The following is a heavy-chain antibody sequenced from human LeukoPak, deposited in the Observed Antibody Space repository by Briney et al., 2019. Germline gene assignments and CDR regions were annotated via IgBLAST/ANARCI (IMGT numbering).Heavy chain of an antibody. D-gene: IGHD2-2*01. CDR1: GFTFSSHS. V-gene: IGHV3-30*18. CDR3: AKSQYCSSTSCYYYYGMDV. J-gene: IGHJ6*02. CDR2: ISYDGSNK. Sequence: GGSLRLSCAASGFTFSSHSMNWVRQAPGKGLEWVAVISYDGSNKYYADSVKGRFTISRDNSKNTLYLQMNSLRAEDTAVYYCAKSQYCSSTSCYYYYGMDVWGQGTTVTVSS.